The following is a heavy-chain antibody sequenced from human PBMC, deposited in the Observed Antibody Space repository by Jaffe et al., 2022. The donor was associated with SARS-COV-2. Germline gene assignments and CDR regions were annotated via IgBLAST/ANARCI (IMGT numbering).Heavy chain of an antibody. V-gene: IGHV3-7*01. D-gene: IGHD3-16*01. CDR1: GFTFSNFW. J-gene: IGHJ4*02. CDR2: INQGGSEK. CDR3: ASRWGGY. Sequence: EVQLVESGGGLVQPGGSLRLSCAASGFTFSNFWMTWVRQAPGKGLEWLANINQGGSEKNYVGSVKGRFTISRDNAKNSVYLQMDSLRVEDTAVYYCASRWGGYWGQGTLVTVSS.